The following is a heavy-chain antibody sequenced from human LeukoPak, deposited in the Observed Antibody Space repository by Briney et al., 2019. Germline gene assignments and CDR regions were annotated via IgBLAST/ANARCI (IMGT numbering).Heavy chain of an antibody. Sequence: PGGSLRLSCAASGFTFDDYAMQWVRQAPGKGPEWVSGISESGGSTYYVDSVKGRFTISRDNSKNTVYLQMNSLRAEDTAIYYCAKGGVRPVTTGDYWGQGTLVTVSS. CDR3: AKGGVRPVTTGDY. J-gene: IGHJ4*02. CDR2: ISESGGST. V-gene: IGHV3-23*01. D-gene: IGHD4-17*01. CDR1: GFTFDDYA.